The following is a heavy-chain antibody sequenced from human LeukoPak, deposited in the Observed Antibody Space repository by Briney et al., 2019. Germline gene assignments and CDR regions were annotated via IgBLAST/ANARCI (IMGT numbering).Heavy chain of an antibody. CDR2: ISSSGSTI. V-gene: IGHV3-48*03. CDR1: GFTFSSYE. J-gene: IGHJ4*02. Sequence: QPGGSLRLSCAASGFTFSSYEMNWVRQAPGKGLEWVSYISSSGSTIYYADSVKGRFTISRDNAKNPLYLQMNSLRAEDTAVYYCARSGCGDGYNYTFDYWGQGTLVTVSS. D-gene: IGHD5-24*01. CDR3: ARSGCGDGYNYTFDY.